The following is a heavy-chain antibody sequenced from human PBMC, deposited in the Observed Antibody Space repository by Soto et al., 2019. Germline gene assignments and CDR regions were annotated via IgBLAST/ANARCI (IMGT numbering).Heavy chain of an antibody. CDR1: GGSVNTAHHY. CDR2: IHYNGAT. Sequence: PSETLSLTCTVSGGSVNTAHHYWTWVRQPPGKGLEWIANIHYNGATNYNPSLLSRVFISVDTSQNQFSLILHSVTAADTAVYYCGVRGYWGQGTLVTVSS. J-gene: IGHJ4*02. D-gene: IGHD2-21*01. CDR3: GVRGY. V-gene: IGHV4-39*01.